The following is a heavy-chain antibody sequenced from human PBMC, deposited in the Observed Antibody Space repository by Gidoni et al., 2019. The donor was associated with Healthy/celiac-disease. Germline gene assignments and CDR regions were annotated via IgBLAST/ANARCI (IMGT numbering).Heavy chain of an antibody. V-gene: IGHV3-30-3*01. J-gene: IGHJ4*02. CDR3: AREGGDIVVVPAAILASVRFDY. Sequence: QVQLVESGGGVVQPGRSLRLSCAASGFTFSRYAMHWVRQAPGKGLEWVAVISYDGSNKYYADSVKGRFTISRDNSKNTLYLQMNSLRAEDTAVYYCAREGGDIVVVPAAILASVRFDYWGQGTLVTVSS. CDR1: GFTFSRYA. CDR2: ISYDGSNK. D-gene: IGHD2-2*01.